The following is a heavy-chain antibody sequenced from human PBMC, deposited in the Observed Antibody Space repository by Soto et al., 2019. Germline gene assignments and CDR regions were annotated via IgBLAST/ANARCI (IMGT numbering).Heavy chain of an antibody. CDR2: IYYSGST. Sequence: PSETLSLTCTVSGGSISSGGYYWSWIRQHPGKGLEWIGYIYYSGSTYYNPSLKSRVTISVDTSKNQFSLKLSSVTAADTAVYYCARDRGHGSRWFDPWGQGTLVTVS. J-gene: IGHJ5*02. CDR3: ARDRGHGSRWFDP. V-gene: IGHV4-31*03. CDR1: GGSISSGGYY. D-gene: IGHD3-10*01.